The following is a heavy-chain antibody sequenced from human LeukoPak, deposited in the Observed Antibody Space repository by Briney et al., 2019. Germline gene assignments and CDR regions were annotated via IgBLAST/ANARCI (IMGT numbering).Heavy chain of an antibody. D-gene: IGHD1-1*01. CDR2: IKEDGSAT. CDR3: ARDSPGYLAYDS. J-gene: IGHJ4*02. V-gene: IGHV3-7*04. CDR1: GFTFSSYS. Sequence: GGSLRLSCAASGFTFSSYSMNWVRQAPGKGPEWVANIKEDGSATYYVDPVKGRFTISRDNAKKSLYLQMNSLRAEDTAVYYCARDSPGYLAYDSWGQGTLVTVSS.